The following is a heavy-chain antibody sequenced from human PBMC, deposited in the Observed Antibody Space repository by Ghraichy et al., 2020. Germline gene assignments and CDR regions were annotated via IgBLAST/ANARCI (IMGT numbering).Heavy chain of an antibody. D-gene: IGHD6-19*01. CDR1: GFTFSNYA. CDR3: AKTLGSVSYNVFDI. J-gene: IGHJ3*02. Sequence: GSLRLSCAASGFTFSNYAMSWVRQPPGKGLEWVSTISASAAGTYYADSVKGQFTISRDNSQNTLYLQMNSLRVEDTAIYYCAKTLGSVSYNVFDIWGQGRMVAVSS. CDR2: ISASAAGT. V-gene: IGHV3-23*01.